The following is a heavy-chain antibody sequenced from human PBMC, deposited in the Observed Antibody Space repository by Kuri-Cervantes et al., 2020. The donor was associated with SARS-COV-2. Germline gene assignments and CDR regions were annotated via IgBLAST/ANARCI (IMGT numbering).Heavy chain of an antibody. Sequence: GESLKISCAASGFTFSNAWMSWVRQAPGKGLEWVGRIKSKTDGGTTDYAAPVKGRFTISRDDSKNTLYLQMNSLKTEDTAVYYCTRRWGRNYYGSGRDPPLDYWGQGTLVTVSS. J-gene: IGHJ4*02. CDR3: TRRWGRNYYGSGRDPPLDY. V-gene: IGHV3-15*01. CDR1: GFTFSNAW. CDR2: IKSKTDGGTT. D-gene: IGHD3-10*01.